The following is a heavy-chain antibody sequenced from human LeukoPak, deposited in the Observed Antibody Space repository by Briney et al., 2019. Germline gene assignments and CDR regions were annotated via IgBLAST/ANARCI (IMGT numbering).Heavy chain of an antibody. D-gene: IGHD3-22*01. Sequence: GGSLRLSCVGSGFTFSSYEMNWARQAPGKGLVWVSRINSDGSSTSYADSVKGRFTISRDNAKNTLYLQMNSLRAEDTAVYYCARGGGYYYDSSGTLDDWGQGTLVTVSS. CDR3: ARGGGYYYDSSGTLDD. CDR2: INSDGSST. J-gene: IGHJ4*02. CDR1: GFTFSSYE. V-gene: IGHV3-74*01.